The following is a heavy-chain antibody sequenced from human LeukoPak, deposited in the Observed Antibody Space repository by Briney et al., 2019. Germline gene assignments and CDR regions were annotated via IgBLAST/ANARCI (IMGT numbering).Heavy chain of an antibody. J-gene: IGHJ5*02. CDR1: GGSISSGDYY. V-gene: IGHV4-30-4*08. CDR2: IYYSGST. D-gene: IGHD4-23*01. CDR3: ARAPTTTVVTPGHNWFDP. Sequence: SETLSLTCTVSGGSISSGDYYWSWIRQPPGKGLEWIGYIYYSGSTYYNPSLKSRVTISVDTSKNQFSLELSSVTAADTAVYYCARAPTTTVVTPGHNWFDPWGQGTLVTVSS.